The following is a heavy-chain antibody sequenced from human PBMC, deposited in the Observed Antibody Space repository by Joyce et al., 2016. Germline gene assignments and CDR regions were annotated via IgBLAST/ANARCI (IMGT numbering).Heavy chain of an antibody. J-gene: IGHJ6*02. Sequence: QLVESGGGVVKPGGSLRLSCEASGSTFSSASVRWFGQAPGKGLEWVAAISGTSYYIFHAETVRGRFTVSRDNAKKTLYLQMNSLRAEDSAVFYCARGGISYYYAMDVWGQGTTVTVSS. D-gene: IGHD3-16*01. V-gene: IGHV3-21*01. CDR2: ISGTSYYI. CDR1: GSTFSSAS. CDR3: ARGGISYYYAMDV.